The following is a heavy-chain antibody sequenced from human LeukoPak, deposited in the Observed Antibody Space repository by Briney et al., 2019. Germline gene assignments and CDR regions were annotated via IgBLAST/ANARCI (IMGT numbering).Heavy chain of an antibody. CDR3: ARGVLSEALWLGELLGY. CDR2: ISSSSSYI. D-gene: IGHD3-10*01. Sequence: GGSLRLSCAASGFTFSSYSMNWVRQARGKGLEWVSSISSSSSYIYYADSVKGRFTISRENAKNSLYLQMNSLRAEDTAVYYCARGVLSEALWLGELLGYWGQGTLVTVSS. V-gene: IGHV3-21*01. J-gene: IGHJ4*02. CDR1: GFTFSSYS.